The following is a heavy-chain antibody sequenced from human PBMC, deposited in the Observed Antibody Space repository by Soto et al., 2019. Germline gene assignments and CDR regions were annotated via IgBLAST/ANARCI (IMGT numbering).Heavy chain of an antibody. CDR3: ASHATLYCSGGTCYGFYPLDP. CDR2: MNPNSGNT. V-gene: IGHV1-8*01. D-gene: IGHD2-15*01. J-gene: IGHJ5*02. CDR1: GYTFTSYD. Sequence: VASVKVSCKASGYTFTSYDINWVRQATGQGLEWMGWMNPNSGNTGYPQKSPGSVTMTRNTSISTAYMELSSLRSEDTAVYSCASHATLYCSGGTCYGFYPLDPWGQGTLVTVSS.